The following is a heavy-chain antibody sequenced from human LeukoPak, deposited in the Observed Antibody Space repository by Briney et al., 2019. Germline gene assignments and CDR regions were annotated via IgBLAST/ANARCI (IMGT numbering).Heavy chain of an antibody. J-gene: IGHJ4*02. D-gene: IGHD6-19*01. V-gene: IGHV3-21*01. CDR2: ISSSSSYL. CDR3: ARDAVTGYSSGWYKPFPFDS. CDR1: RFTLNTYN. Sequence: NPGGSLRLSCAASRFTLNTYNMHWLPQAPGKGLVWVLYISSSSSYLFFADSVKGRFSISRDNTKNSLYLQMSGLRAEDTAVYYCARDAVTGYSSGWYKPFPFDSWGQGTLVTVSS.